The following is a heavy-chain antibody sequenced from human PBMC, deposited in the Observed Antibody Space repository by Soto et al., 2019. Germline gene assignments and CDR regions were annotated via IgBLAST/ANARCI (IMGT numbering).Heavy chain of an antibody. V-gene: IGHV4-59*01. CDR3: ARGADSESFYGDIAY. Sequence: SETLSLTCTVSGGSISGNHWTWVRQPPGKGLEWTGFMFYRASTNYNPSLESRVTISADPSKNQFSLRLTSLTAADTAVYYCARGADSESFYGDIAYWGQGTLVTVSS. CDR2: MFYRAST. J-gene: IGHJ4*02. CDR1: GGSISGNH. D-gene: IGHD3-10*01.